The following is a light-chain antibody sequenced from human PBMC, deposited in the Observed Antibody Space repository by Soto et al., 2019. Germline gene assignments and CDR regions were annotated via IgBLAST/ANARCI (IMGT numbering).Light chain of an antibody. J-gene: IGKJ3*01. CDR1: QIINTW. Sequence: DIQMTQSPSSLFASVGDRVTITCRASQIINTWLAWYQQRPGKAPKLLIYRASNLVNGVPSRFSGSGSGTESTLTISSLQPDDFSIYYCQQYETYSGTFGPGTKVDL. CDR3: QQYETYSGT. V-gene: IGKV1-5*03. CDR2: RAS.